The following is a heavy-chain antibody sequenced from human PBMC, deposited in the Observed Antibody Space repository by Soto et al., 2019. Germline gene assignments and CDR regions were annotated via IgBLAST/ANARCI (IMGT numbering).Heavy chain of an antibody. V-gene: IGHV3-30*03. CDR1: EFTFSNYA. CDR3: ARGPSYSDSYFAY. Sequence: LRLSCAASEFTFSNYAMHWVRQPPGKGLQWLAVISYDGNNKYYADSVEGRFTISRDNSKNTVYLQMNSLRLEDTAVYYCARGPSYSDSYFAYWGQGTLVTVSS. D-gene: IGHD4-17*01. CDR2: ISYDGNNK. J-gene: IGHJ4*02.